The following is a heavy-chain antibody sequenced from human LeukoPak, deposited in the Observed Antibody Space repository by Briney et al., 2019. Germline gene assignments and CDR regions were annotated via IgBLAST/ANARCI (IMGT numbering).Heavy chain of an antibody. CDR2: ISGSGGST. D-gene: IGHD3-22*01. V-gene: IGHV3-23*01. J-gene: IGHJ4*02. CDR1: GFTFSSYT. Sequence: PGGSLRLSCAASGFTFSSYTMSWVRRAPGKGLEWVSAISGSGGSTYYADSVKGRFTISRDNSKNTLYLQMNSLRAEDTAVYYCAKFKTMIVVPYPDYWGQGTLVTVSS. CDR3: AKFKTMIVVPYPDY.